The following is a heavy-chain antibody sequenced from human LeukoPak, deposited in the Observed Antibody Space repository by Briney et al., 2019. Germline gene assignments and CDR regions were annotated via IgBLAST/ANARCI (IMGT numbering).Heavy chain of an antibody. D-gene: IGHD4-23*01. CDR1: GFTFSSYW. J-gene: IGHJ4*02. V-gene: IGHV3-74*01. Sequence: GGSLRLSCAASGFTFSSYWMNWVRQAPGKGLVWVSRIASDGSSTTYADSVKGRFSISRDNARNTLYLQMNSLRVEDTAVYYCARGRPHGNDYWGQGTLVTVSS. CDR2: IASDGSST. CDR3: ARGRPHGNDY.